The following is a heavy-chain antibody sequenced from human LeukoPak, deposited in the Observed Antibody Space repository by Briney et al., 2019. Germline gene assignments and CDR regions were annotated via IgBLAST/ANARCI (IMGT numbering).Heavy chain of an antibody. Sequence: PGGSLRLSCAASGFTFSSYEMNWVRQAPGKGLEWVSAISGSGGSTYYADSVKGRFTISRDNSKNTLYLQMNSLRAEDTAVYYCAKGLVLLWFGEATSPDAFDIWGQGTMVTVSS. V-gene: IGHV3-23*01. CDR1: GFTFSSYE. CDR3: AKGLVLLWFGEATSPDAFDI. CDR2: ISGSGGST. D-gene: IGHD3-10*01. J-gene: IGHJ3*02.